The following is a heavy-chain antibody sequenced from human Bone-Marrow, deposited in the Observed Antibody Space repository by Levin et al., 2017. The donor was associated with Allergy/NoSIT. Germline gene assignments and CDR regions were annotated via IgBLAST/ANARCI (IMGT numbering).Heavy chain of an antibody. D-gene: IGHD4-17*01. Sequence: GSLKISCAASGFTFNKFGMNWVRQAPGKGLEWVSSISSSSSHVYYADSVKGRFTISRDNAKNSLYLQMNSLRVEDTAVYYCARDRTYGILRNYGMDVWGQGTTVTVSS. CDR1: GFTFNKFG. CDR2: ISSSSSHV. CDR3: ARDRTYGILRNYGMDV. V-gene: IGHV3-21*01. J-gene: IGHJ6*02.